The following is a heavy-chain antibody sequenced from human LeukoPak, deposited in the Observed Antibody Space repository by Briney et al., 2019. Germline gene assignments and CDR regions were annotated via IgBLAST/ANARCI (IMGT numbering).Heavy chain of an antibody. CDR3: AKDTSGFAS. D-gene: IGHD2-2*01. J-gene: IGHJ4*02. Sequence: PGGSLRLSCAGSGFTFKNYWMAWVRQAPGKGLEWVANIRHDGSARYYGDSVKGRFTISRDDAKNSLFLQMNSLRVDDTALYYCAKDTSGFASWGQGTLVTVSS. V-gene: IGHV3-7*01. CDR2: IRHDGSAR. CDR1: GFTFKNYW.